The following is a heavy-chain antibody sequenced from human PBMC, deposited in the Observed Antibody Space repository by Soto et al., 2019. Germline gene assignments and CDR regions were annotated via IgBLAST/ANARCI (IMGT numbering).Heavy chain of an antibody. CDR1: GGSFSGYY. V-gene: IGHV4-34*01. Sequence: PSETLSLTCAVYGGSFSGYYWSWIRQPPGKGLEWIGEINHSGSTNYNPSLKSRVTISVDTSKNQFSLKLSSVTAADTAVYYCAGMWLRPLLDDAFDIWGQGTMVT. D-gene: IGHD5-12*01. CDR3: AGMWLRPLLDDAFDI. J-gene: IGHJ3*02. CDR2: INHSGST.